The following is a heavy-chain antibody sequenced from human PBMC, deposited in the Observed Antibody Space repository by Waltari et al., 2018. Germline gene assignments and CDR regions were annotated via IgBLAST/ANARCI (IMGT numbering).Heavy chain of an antibody. CDR2: IRSKTYGGTT. Sequence: EVQLVESGGGLVQPGRSLRLSCTASGFTFGYYAMSWVRQSPGKGLEWVGFIRSKTYGGTTEYAASVEGRFTISRDDSKSIAYLQLNSLKTEDTAVYYCTRDRKDHIGFDPWGQGTLVTVSS. V-gene: IGHV3-49*04. CDR1: GFTFGYYA. J-gene: IGHJ5*02. CDR3: TRDRKDHIGFDP. D-gene: IGHD2-15*01.